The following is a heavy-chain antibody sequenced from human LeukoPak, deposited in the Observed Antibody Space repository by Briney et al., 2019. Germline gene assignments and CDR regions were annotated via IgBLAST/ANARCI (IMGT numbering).Heavy chain of an antibody. Sequence: SETLSLTCTVSGGSISSYYWSWIRQPPGKGLEWIGYIYYSGSTNYNPSLKSRVTISVDTSKNQFSLKLSSVTAADTAVYYYARSYYDFWSGYYTGGYFDYWGQGTLVTVSS. CDR1: GGSISSYY. V-gene: IGHV4-59*08. J-gene: IGHJ4*02. D-gene: IGHD3-3*01. CDR3: ARSYYDFWSGYYTGGYFDY. CDR2: IYYSGST.